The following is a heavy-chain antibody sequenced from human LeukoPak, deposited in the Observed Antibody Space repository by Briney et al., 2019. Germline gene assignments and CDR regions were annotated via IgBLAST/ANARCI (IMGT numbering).Heavy chain of an antibody. Sequence: SETLPLTCAVYGGSFSGYYWSWIRQPPGKGLEWIGEINHSGSTNYNPSLKSRVTISVDTSKNQFSLKLSSVTAADTAVYYCARGRPLYYSAHNWFDPWGQGTLVTVSS. CDR2: INHSGST. CDR1: GGSFSGYY. CDR3: ARGRPLYYSAHNWFDP. V-gene: IGHV4-34*01. J-gene: IGHJ5*02. D-gene: IGHD3-10*01.